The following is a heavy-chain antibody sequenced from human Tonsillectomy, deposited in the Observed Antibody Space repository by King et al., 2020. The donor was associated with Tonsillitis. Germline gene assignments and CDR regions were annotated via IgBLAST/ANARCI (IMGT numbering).Heavy chain of an antibody. J-gene: IGHJ6*02. V-gene: IGHV4-38-2*02. CDR2: IYHSGST. Sequence: QLQESGPGLVKPSETLSLTCTVSGYSISSGYYWGWIRQPPGRGLEWIGSIYHSGSTYYNPSLKSRVTISVDTSKNQFSLKLSSVTAADTAFYYSARGCTPAPCHYAMDVWGQGTTVTVSS. CDR1: GYSISSGYY. D-gene: IGHD4/OR15-4a*01. CDR3: ARGCTPAPCHYAMDV.